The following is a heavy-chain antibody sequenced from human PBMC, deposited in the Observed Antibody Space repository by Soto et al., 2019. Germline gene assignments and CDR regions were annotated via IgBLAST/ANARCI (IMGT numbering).Heavy chain of an antibody. CDR1: GGSISSGGYS. CDR2: IYHSGAT. CDR3: ARVPSH. D-gene: IGHD2-2*01. V-gene: IGHV4-30-2*01. J-gene: IGHJ4*02. Sequence: QLQLQESGSGLVKPSQTLSLTCAVSGGSISSGGYSWSWIRQPPGKGLEWIGYIYHSGATYYNPSLKRRDALAVERYKKRYSLKLSSVAAADTAVYYCARVPSHWGQGTLVTVSS.